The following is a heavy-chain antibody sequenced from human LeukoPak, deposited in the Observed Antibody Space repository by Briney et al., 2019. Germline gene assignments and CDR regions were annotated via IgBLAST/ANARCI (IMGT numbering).Heavy chain of an antibody. V-gene: IGHV3-23*01. CDR3: AKHGSGSYLSYFDY. CDR2: ICGSGSST. Sequence: GGSLSLSCAASGLTFSSYAMSWVRPAPGRGLAWVSAICGSGSSTYYADSVKGLFTISRDNSKNTLYLQMNSLRAEDTAVYYCAKHGSGSYLSYFDYWGQGTLVTVSS. J-gene: IGHJ4*02. D-gene: IGHD3-10*01. CDR1: GLTFSSYA.